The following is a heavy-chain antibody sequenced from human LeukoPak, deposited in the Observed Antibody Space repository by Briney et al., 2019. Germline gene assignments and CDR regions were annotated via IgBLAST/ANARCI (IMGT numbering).Heavy chain of an antibody. Sequence: GRSLRLSCAASGFTFSSYGMHWVRQAPGKGLEWVAVISYDGSNKYYVDSVKGRFTISRDNSKNTLYLQMNSLRAEDTAVYYCARESYYDILTGYPWIDYWGQGTLVTVSS. CDR1: GFTFSSYG. D-gene: IGHD3-9*01. CDR2: ISYDGSNK. J-gene: IGHJ4*02. CDR3: ARESYYDILTGYPWIDY. V-gene: IGHV3-30*03.